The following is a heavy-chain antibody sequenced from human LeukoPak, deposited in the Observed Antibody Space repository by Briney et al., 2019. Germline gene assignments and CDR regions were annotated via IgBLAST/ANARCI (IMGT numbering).Heavy chain of an antibody. CDR2: IYTGGSA. CDR1: GFTFSSSA. D-gene: IGHD6-19*01. J-gene: IGHJ4*02. Sequence: GGSLRLSCAASGFTFSSSAMSWVRQVPGKGLEWVSVIYTGGSAYYADSVKGRFTTSRDNSKNMLYLQMNSLKAEDTAIYYCARAHSSSDYFDCWGQGILVIVSS. V-gene: IGHV3-23*05. CDR3: ARAHSSSDYFDC.